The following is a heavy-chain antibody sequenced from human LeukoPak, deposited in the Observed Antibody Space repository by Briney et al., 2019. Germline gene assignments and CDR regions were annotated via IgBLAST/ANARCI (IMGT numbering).Heavy chain of an antibody. J-gene: IGHJ3*02. D-gene: IGHD1-1*01. CDR2: ISGSGGST. CDR1: GFTFSSYA. V-gene: IGHV3-23*01. CDR3: ARERTGPRAFDI. Sequence: GGSLRLSCAASGFTFSSYAMSWVRQAPGKGLEWVSAISGSGGSTYYADSVKGRFTISRDNAKNTLYLQMNSLRAEDTAVYYCARERTGPRAFDIWGQGTMVTVSS.